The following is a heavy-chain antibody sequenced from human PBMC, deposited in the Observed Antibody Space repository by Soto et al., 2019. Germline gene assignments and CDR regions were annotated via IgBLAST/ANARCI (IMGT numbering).Heavy chain of an antibody. CDR3: TRDGRRGYDMDV. Sequence: VGSLRLSCAASGFTISTYHLNWVRQAPGKGLEWVSYISTDLRALYYADSVRGRFTISRDNAKNSLYLQMTSLRDEDTGVYYCTRDGRRGYDMDVWGQGTTVTVSS. J-gene: IGHJ6*02. V-gene: IGHV3-48*02. CDR2: ISTDLRAL. D-gene: IGHD1-26*01. CDR1: GFTISTYH.